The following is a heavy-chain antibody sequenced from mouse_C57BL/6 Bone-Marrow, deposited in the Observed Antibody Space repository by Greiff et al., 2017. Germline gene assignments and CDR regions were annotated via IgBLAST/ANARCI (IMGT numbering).Heavy chain of an antibody. CDR3: ARRGYGSSPYYFDY. D-gene: IGHD1-1*01. J-gene: IGHJ2*01. CDR2: IYPRSGNT. V-gene: IGHV1-81*01. Sequence: VQLQQSGAELARPGASVKLSCKASGYTFTSYGISWVKQRTGPGLEWIGEIYPRSGNTYYNEKFKGKATLTADKSSSTAYMELRSLTSEDSAVYFCARRGYGSSPYYFDYWGQGTTLTVSS. CDR1: GYTFTSYG.